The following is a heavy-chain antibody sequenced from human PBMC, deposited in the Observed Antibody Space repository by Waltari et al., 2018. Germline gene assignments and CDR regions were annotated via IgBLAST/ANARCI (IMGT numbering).Heavy chain of an antibody. D-gene: IGHD6-13*01. CDR3: AKDPYSSGWYYFDY. V-gene: IGHV3-23*04. CDR2: ISSGGST. CDR1: GFTFSSYA. J-gene: IGHJ4*02. Sequence: EVQLVESGGGLAKPGGSLRLSCAASGFTFSSYAMHWVRQAPGKGLEWVSAISSGGSTYHADSVKGRFTISRDNSKNTLSLQMNSLRAEDTAVYYCAKDPYSSGWYYFDYWGQGVLVTVSS.